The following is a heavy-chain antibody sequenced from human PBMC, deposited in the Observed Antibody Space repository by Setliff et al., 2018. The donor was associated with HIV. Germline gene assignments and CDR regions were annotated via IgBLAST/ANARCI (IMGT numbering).Heavy chain of an antibody. CDR2: INAGNGNT. CDR1: GYTFTSYA. J-gene: IGHJ4*02. Sequence: ASVKVSCKASGYTFTSYAMHLVRQAPGQRLEWMGWINAGNGNTKYSQKFQGRVTITRDTSASTAYMELSSLRSEDTAVYYCARGGIYVDINDYWGQGTLVTVSS. CDR3: ARGGIYVDINDY. V-gene: IGHV1-3*01. D-gene: IGHD5-12*01.